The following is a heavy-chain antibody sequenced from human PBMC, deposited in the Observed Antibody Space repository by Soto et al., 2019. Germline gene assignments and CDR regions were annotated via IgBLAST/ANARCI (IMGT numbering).Heavy chain of an antibody. Sequence: ASVKVSCKASGYTLTNYYVHWVRQAPGQGLGWMGIINPSGGSTSYAQNFQGRVTMTRDTSTSTVYMELSSLRSEDTAVYYCARGGEPIDYWGQGTLVTVSS. V-gene: IGHV1-46*01. J-gene: IGHJ4*02. CDR1: GYTLTNYY. D-gene: IGHD2-21*01. CDR2: INPSGGST. CDR3: ARGGEPIDY.